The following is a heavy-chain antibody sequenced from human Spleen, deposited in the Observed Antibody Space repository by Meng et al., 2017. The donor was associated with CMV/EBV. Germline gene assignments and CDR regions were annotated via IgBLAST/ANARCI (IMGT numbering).Heavy chain of an antibody. J-gene: IGHJ5*02. CDR3: ARDEEYSSSWYWFDP. CDR2: INPNSGST. Sequence: SGSTFTSYDINWVRQAPGQGLEWMGWINPNSGSTNYAQKFQGRVTMTRDTSISTAYMELSRLRSDDTAVYYCARDEEYSSSWYWFDPWGQGTLVTVSS. V-gene: IGHV1-2*02. D-gene: IGHD6-13*01. CDR1: GSTFTSYD.